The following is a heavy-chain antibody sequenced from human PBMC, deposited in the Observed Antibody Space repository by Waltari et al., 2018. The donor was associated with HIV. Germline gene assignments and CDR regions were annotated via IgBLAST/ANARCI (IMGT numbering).Heavy chain of an antibody. J-gene: IGHJ3*01. Sequence: QAQLVQSGGEVKKPGASVKVSCKASGYTFITYGISWVRQAPGQGLEWMGRISAYNVNTNYAHKFQGRVTMTTDRSTSTAYMELRSLTSDDTAVYYCARDVLPIVGVIDDSNVWGQGTMLTVSS. CDR1: GYTFITYG. V-gene: IGHV1-18*01. D-gene: IGHD2-21*01. CDR3: ARDVLPIVGVIDDSNV. CDR2: ISAYNVNT.